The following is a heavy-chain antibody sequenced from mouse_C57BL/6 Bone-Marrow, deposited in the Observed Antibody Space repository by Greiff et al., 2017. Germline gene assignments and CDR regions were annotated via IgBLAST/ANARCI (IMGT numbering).Heavy chain of an antibody. CDR2: ISNLAYSI. CDR1: GFTFSDYG. J-gene: IGHJ1*03. D-gene: IGHD1-1*01. Sequence: EVKLVESGGGLVQPGGSLKLSCAASGFTFSDYGMAWVRQAPRKGPEWVAFISNLAYSIYYADTVTGRFTISRENAKNTLYLEVCSLRSEDTAMYYCARHHYYGSSHWYFDVWGTGTTVTVSS. CDR3: ARHHYYGSSHWYFDV. V-gene: IGHV5-15*01.